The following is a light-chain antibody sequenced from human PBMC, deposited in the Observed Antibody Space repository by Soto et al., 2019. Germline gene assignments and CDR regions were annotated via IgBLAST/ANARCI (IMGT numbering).Light chain of an antibody. CDR1: SGSIAGDY. V-gene: IGLV6-57*04. CDR3: QSSEGSNPVI. CDR2: EDN. Sequence: NFMLTQPHSVSESPGKTVTISCTRNSGSIAGDYVQWFQQRPGSAPTTVIYEDNKRPSGVPDRFSGSIDSSSNSASLTISGLKTEDEADYYCQSSEGSNPVIFGGGTKLTVL. J-gene: IGLJ2*01.